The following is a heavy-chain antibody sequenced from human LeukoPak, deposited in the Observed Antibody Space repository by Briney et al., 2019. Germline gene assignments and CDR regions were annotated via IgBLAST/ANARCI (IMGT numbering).Heavy chain of an antibody. CDR2: INHSGST. J-gene: IGHJ4*02. D-gene: IGHD6-13*01. Sequence: PSETLSFTCAVYGGSFSGYYWSWIRQPPGKGLEWIGEINHSGSTNYNPSLKSRVTISVDTSKNQLSLKLSSVTAADTAVYYCARLPRSYSSSPGFDYWGQGTLVTVSS. CDR3: ARLPRSYSSSPGFDY. CDR1: GGSFSGYY. V-gene: IGHV4-34*01.